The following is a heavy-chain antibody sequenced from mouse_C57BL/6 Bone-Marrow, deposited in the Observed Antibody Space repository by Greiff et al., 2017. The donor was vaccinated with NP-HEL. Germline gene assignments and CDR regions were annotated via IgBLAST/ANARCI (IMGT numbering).Heavy chain of an antibody. CDR3: ARHVYYGSSDWYFDV. J-gene: IGHJ1*03. Sequence: EVQRVESGGDLVKPGGSLKLSCAASGFTFSSYGMSWVRQTPDKRLEWVATISSGGSYTYYPDSVKGRFTISRDNAKNTLYLQMSSLKSEDTAMYDCARHVYYGSSDWYFDVWGTGTTVTVSS. CDR2: ISSGGSYT. D-gene: IGHD1-1*01. V-gene: IGHV5-6*01. CDR1: GFTFSSYG.